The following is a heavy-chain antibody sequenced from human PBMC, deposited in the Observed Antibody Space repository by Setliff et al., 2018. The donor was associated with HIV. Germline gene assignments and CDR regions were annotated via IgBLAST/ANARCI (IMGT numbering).Heavy chain of an antibody. V-gene: IGHV4-39*01. J-gene: IGHJ4*02. CDR3: ARQGRPGDFDS. CDR2: IYYSGST. Sequence: PSETLSLTCTVSGGSLSSSNYYCAWIRQPPGKGLEWIGSIYYSGSTYYTPSLKSRVTISGDSSKKQFSLKLRAVTAADSAVYYCARQGRPGDFDSWGQGTLVTVSS. CDR1: GGSLSSSNYY. D-gene: IGHD7-27*01.